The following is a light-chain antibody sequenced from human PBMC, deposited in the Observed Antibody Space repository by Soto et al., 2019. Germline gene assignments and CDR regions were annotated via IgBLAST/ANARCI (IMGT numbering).Light chain of an antibody. Sequence: DIQMTQSPSSLSASVGDRVTITCRASQTISTYLNWYQQKPGKAPRLLIYDASSLLSGVPSRFSGSGSGTDLTRTIASLQPEDFSTYYCQQSDSTPYTFGQGTKVEI. V-gene: IGKV1-39*01. J-gene: IGKJ2*01. CDR3: QQSDSTPYT. CDR1: QTISTY. CDR2: DAS.